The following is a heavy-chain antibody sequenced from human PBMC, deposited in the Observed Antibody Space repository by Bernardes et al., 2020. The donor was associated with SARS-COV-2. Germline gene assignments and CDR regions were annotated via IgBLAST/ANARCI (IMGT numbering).Heavy chain of an antibody. CDR2: TYHGGST. CDR3: VVSFLTGFEPLFGGLDI. Sequence: SETLSLTCTVSGGLIRSSNNYWGWIRQPPGKGLEWIVHTYHGGSTHYNPSLESRVTISVDTSRNQFSLNLNSVTAADTAVYYCVVSFLTGFEPLFGGLDIWGHGTVVTVSS. CDR1: GGLIRSSNNY. J-gene: IGHJ3*02. D-gene: IGHD3-9*01. V-gene: IGHV4-39*01.